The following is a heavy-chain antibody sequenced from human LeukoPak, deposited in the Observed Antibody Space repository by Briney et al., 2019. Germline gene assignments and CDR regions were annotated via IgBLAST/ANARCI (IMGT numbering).Heavy chain of an antibody. D-gene: IGHD1-26*01. CDR2: ISGSGGST. V-gene: IGHV3-23*01. CDR1: GFTFSSYA. Sequence: GGSLRLSRAASGFTFSSYAMSWVRQAPGKGLEWVSAISGSGGSTYYADSVKGRFTISRDNSKNTLYLQMNSLRAEDTAVYYCAKDEKSLVGAIYYFDYWGQGTLVTVSS. J-gene: IGHJ4*02. CDR3: AKDEKSLVGAIYYFDY.